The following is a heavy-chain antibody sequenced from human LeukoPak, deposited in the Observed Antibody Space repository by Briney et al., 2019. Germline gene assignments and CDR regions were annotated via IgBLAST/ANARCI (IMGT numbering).Heavy chain of an antibody. D-gene: IGHD3-22*01. V-gene: IGHV1-18*01. Sequence: ASVKVSCKSSGYKLTSHGISWVRQAPGQGLEWMGWIGPYNGNTKYAQKFQGRVTVTTDTSTSTAYMELSRLRSDDTAVYYCARASYDSSDYEYFQHWGQGTLVTVSS. J-gene: IGHJ1*01. CDR3: ARASYDSSDYEYFQH. CDR1: GYKLTSHG. CDR2: IGPYNGNT.